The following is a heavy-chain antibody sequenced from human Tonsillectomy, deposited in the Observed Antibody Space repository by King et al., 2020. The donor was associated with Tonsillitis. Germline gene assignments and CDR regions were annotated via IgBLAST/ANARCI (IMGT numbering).Heavy chain of an antibody. Sequence: QLVQSGAEVKKPGSSVKVSCKASGGTFSSYIINWVRQAPGQGLEWMGGITPMFGTANYAQKFQGRVTITADESTSTAYMELSRLRTEDTAVFYCARSFRLALISGGDRYDDWGQGTLVTVSS. D-gene: IGHD2-21*02. J-gene: IGHJ4*02. V-gene: IGHV1-69*12. CDR2: ITPMFGTA. CDR3: ARSFRLALISGGDRYDD. CDR1: GGTFSSYI.